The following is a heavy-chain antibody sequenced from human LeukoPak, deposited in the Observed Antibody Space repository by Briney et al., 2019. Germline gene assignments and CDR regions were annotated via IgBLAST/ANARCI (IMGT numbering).Heavy chain of an antibody. V-gene: IGHV4-4*02. CDR2: IYHSGST. CDR1: GGSISIGYW. Sequence: SETLSLTCAVSGGSISIGYWWTWVRQSPGKGLEWIGEIYHSGSTNYNPSLRSRVAISVDKSKNQFSLRLSSMTAADTAVYYCARGGPAVTGTWADGFDIWGQGTMVTVSS. CDR3: ARGGPAVTGTWADGFDI. D-gene: IGHD6-19*01. J-gene: IGHJ3*02.